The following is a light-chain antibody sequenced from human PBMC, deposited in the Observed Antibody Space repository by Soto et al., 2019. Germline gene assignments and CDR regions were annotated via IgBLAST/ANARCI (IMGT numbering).Light chain of an antibody. CDR2: DAS. V-gene: IGKV1-33*01. CDR1: QDIRNY. J-gene: IGKJ4*01. Sequence: DIQMTQSPSSLSASVGDRVTITCQASQDIRNYLNWYQQKPGKAPNLLIYDASNLRAGVPSRFSGSGSGTKFTFTISSLQPEDIATYYCQHYVHRPPLSFGGGTKVEIK. CDR3: QHYVHRPPLS.